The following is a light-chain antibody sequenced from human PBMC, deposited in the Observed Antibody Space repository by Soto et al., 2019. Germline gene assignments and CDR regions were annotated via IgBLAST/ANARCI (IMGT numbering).Light chain of an antibody. V-gene: IGKV3-20*01. CDR3: QQYTGPPTT. CDR1: QTVSSNY. Sequence: IVLTQSPATLSLSPGERATLSCRASQTVSSNYLAWCQQRPGQAPRLLIYGASTRAAGIQDRFSGSGSGTDFTLTITRLEPEDSAVYFCQQYTGPPTTFGQGTRLEIK. J-gene: IGKJ5*01. CDR2: GAS.